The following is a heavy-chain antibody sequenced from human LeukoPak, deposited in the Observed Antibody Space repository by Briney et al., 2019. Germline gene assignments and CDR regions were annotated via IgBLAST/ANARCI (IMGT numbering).Heavy chain of an antibody. CDR3: ARATVAGASVFDY. CDR1: GYTFTGYY. CDR2: INPNSGGT. J-gene: IGHJ4*02. D-gene: IGHD6-19*01. V-gene: IGHV1-2*06. Sequence: ASVKVSCKASGYTFTGYYMHWVRQALGQGLEWMGRINPNSGGTNYAQKFQGRVTMTRDTSISTAYMELSGLRSDDTAVYYCARATVAGASVFDYWGPGTLVTVSS.